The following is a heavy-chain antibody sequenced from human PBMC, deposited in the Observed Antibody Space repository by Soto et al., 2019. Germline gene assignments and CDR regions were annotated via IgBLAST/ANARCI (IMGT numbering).Heavy chain of an antibody. V-gene: IGHV4-4*07. CDR3: VRDGTKTLRDGFDP. Sequence: SETLSLTCTVSGGSISSYYWSWIRQPAGKGLEWIGRIYTSGSTNYNPSLKSRVTMSVETSKKQFSLKLRSVAAADTAVYYCVRDGTKTLRDGFDPWGQG. CDR2: IYTSGST. J-gene: IGHJ5*02. CDR1: GGSISSYY. D-gene: IGHD1-1*01.